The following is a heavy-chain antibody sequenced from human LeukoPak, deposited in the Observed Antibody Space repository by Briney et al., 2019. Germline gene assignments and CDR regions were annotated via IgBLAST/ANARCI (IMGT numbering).Heavy chain of an antibody. D-gene: IGHD3-10*01. J-gene: IGHJ4*02. V-gene: IGHV3-23*01. Sequence: GGSLRLSCAASGFTFSSYAMSWVRQAPGKGLEWVSAISGSGGSTYYADSVKGRFTISRDNSKNTLYLQMNSRRAEDTAVYYCAELWFGELSGYWGQGTLVTVSS. CDR1: GFTFSSYA. CDR3: AELWFGELSGY. CDR2: ISGSGGST.